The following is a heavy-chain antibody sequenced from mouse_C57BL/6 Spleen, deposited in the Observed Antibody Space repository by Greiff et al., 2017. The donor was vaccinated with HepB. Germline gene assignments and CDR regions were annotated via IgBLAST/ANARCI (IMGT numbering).Heavy chain of an antibody. Sequence: QVQLKQSGPELVKPGASVKISCKASGYAFSSSWMNWVKQRPGKGLEWIGRIYPGDGDTNYNGKFKGKATLTADKSSSTAYMQLSSLTSEDSAVYFCAPYSNYEDYYAMDYWGQGTSVTVSS. CDR2: IYPGDGDT. CDR3: APYSNYEDYYAMDY. D-gene: IGHD2-5*01. J-gene: IGHJ4*01. CDR1: GYAFSSSW. V-gene: IGHV1-82*01.